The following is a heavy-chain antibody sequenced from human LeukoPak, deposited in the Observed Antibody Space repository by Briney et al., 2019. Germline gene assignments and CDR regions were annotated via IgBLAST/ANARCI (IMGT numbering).Heavy chain of an antibody. CDR1: GYTFTGYY. Sequence: GASVKVSCKASGYTFTGYYIHWVRQAPGQGPEWMGWINPNGGGTNYAQKFQGRVTMTRDTSISTAYMELGGLRYDDTAVYYCARVSSSGDYYDNWGQGTLVTVSS. V-gene: IGHV1-2*02. CDR2: INPNGGGT. J-gene: IGHJ4*02. D-gene: IGHD3-10*01. CDR3: ARVSSSGDYYDN.